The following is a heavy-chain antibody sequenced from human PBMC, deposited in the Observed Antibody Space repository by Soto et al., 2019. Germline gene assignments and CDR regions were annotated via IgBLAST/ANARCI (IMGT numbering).Heavy chain of an antibody. D-gene: IGHD6-19*01. CDR3: VKDEAGYMDV. J-gene: IGHJ6*03. Sequence: EVQLVESGGGLVQPVRSLRLSCAASGFTFDDYSMHWVRQAPGQGLEWDSGIYWNSGIVGYADSVKGRFTISRDNAKNSLFLQMNSLRYEDPALYYCVKDEAGYMDVWGKGTKVAVSS. CDR1: GFTFDDYS. CDR2: IYWNSGIV. V-gene: IGHV3-9*01.